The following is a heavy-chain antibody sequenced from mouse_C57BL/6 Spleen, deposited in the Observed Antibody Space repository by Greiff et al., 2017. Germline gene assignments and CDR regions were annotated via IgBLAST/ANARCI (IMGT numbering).Heavy chain of an antibody. CDR1: GFTFSDYY. D-gene: IGHD1-3*01. V-gene: IGHV5-16*01. CDR2: INYDGSST. Sequence: EVQVVESEGGLVQPGSSMKLSCTASGFTFSDYYMAWVRQVPEKGLEWVANINYDGSSTYYLDSLKSRFIISRDNAKNILYLQMSSLKSEDTATYYCASESGSLVMDYWGQGTSVTVSS. J-gene: IGHJ4*01. CDR3: ASESGSLVMDY.